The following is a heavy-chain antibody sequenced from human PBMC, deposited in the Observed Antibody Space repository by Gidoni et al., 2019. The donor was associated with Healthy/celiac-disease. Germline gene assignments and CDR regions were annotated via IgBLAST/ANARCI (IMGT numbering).Heavy chain of an antibody. V-gene: IGHV1-69*01. J-gene: IGHJ4*02. CDR3: ARGTDPRGGGGNFDY. Sequence: QVQLVQSGAEVKKPGSSVKVSCKASGGTFSSYAISWVRQAPGKGLEWMGGNIPLFGTANYAQKFQGRVTIAADEYTSTAYMELSSLRSEDTAVYYCARGTDPRGGGGNFDYWGQGTLVTVSS. D-gene: IGHD3-16*01. CDR2: NIPLFGTA. CDR1: GGTFSSYA.